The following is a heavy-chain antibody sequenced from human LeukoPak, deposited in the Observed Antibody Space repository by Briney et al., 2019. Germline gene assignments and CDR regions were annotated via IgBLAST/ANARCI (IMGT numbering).Heavy chain of an antibody. D-gene: IGHD3-10*01. CDR2: INWMGGNA. J-gene: IGHJ2*01. CDR1: GFMFDDFG. CDR3: TRRAGDITHRHFDL. V-gene: IGHV3-20*04. Sequence: PGGSLRLPCVASGFMFDDFGMSWVRQAPGKGLEWVSGINWMGGNAVYPDSMKGRFTISRDNAKNSVFLQLDRLRVEDTAVYYCTRRAGDITHRHFDLWGRGTLVIVSS.